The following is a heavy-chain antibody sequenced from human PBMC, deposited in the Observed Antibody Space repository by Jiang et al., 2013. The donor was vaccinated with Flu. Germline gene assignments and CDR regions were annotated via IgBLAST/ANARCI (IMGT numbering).Heavy chain of an antibody. J-gene: IGHJ4*02. V-gene: IGHV3-21*01. D-gene: IGHD6-19*01. CDR3: ARVRSVTGKTYYFDQ. CDR2: ISSGSAYM. CDR1: GFTFSNYI. Sequence: VQLVESGGGLVKPGGSLRLSCAASGFTFSNYIMSWVRQAPGKGLEWVASISSGSAYMYYRNSLRGRFTISRGNAWNSLFLQMNSLRAEDTAVYYCARVRSVTGKTYYFDQWGQG.